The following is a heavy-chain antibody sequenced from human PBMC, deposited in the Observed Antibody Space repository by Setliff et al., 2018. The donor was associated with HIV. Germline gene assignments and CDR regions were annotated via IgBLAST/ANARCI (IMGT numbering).Heavy chain of an antibody. Sequence: SVKVSCKASGGTFSSYTITWVRQAPGQGLEWMGGIIPMLGTANYAQKLEGRVTITADESTSTAYMELSGLSSEDTAVYYCARAAYYDSRDFSDYYYMDVWGTG. CDR3: ARAAYYDSRDFSDYYYMDV. CDR1: GGTFSSYT. V-gene: IGHV1-69*13. J-gene: IGHJ6*03. D-gene: IGHD3-22*01. CDR2: IIPMLGTA.